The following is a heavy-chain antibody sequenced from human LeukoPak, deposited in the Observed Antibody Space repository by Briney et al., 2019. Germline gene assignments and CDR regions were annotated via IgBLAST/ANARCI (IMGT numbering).Heavy chain of an antibody. CDR3: ARGMGSAPFDY. V-gene: IGHV3-53*01. CDR1: GFTVSSNY. Sequence: PGGSLRLSCAASGFTVSSNYMSWVRQAPGKGLEWVSIIYSGGATYYADSVKGRFTISRDNSRNTLYLQMNSLRAEDTAVYHCARGMGSAPFDYWGQGTLVTVSS. CDR2: IYSGGAT. J-gene: IGHJ4*02. D-gene: IGHD6-19*01.